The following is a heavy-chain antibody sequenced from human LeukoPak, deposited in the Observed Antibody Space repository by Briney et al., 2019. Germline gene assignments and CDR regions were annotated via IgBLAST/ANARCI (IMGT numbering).Heavy chain of an antibody. J-gene: IGHJ4*02. CDR2: ISSSGSYI. CDR1: GFTFNRYW. CDR3: ARGYGSVI. Sequence: PGGSLRLSCAASGFTFNRYWMHWVRQTPGKGLEWVSSISSSGSYIYYADSMKGRFTISRDNAKNSLYLQMNSLRAEDTAVYYCARGYGSVIWGQGTLVTVSS. V-gene: IGHV3-21*01. D-gene: IGHD6-19*01.